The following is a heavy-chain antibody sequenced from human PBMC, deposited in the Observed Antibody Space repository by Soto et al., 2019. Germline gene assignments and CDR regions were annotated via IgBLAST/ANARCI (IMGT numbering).Heavy chain of an antibody. CDR1: GVTFSSYA. CDR2: IIPIFGTA. Sequence: GASVKVSCKASGVTFSSYAISWVRQAPGQGLEWMGGIIPIFGTANYAQKFQGRVTITADESTSTAYMELSSLRSEDTAVYYCARTSIAAASPNYYYYYGMDVWGQGTTVTVSS. J-gene: IGHJ6*02. CDR3: ARTSIAAASPNYYYYYGMDV. V-gene: IGHV1-69*13. D-gene: IGHD6-13*01.